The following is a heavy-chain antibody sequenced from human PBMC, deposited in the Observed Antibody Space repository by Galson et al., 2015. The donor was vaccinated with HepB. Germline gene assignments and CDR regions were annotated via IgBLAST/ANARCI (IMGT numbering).Heavy chain of an antibody. J-gene: IGHJ3*02. Sequence: SVKVSCKASGGTFSSYAISWVRQAPGQGLEWMGGIIPIFGTANYAQKFQDRVTITADKSTSTAYMELSSLRSEDTAVYYCARHPFGGSSWSTHAFDIWGQGTMVTVSS. CDR1: GGTFSSYA. CDR2: IIPIFGTA. CDR3: ARHPFGGSSWSTHAFDI. D-gene: IGHD6-13*01. V-gene: IGHV1-69*06.